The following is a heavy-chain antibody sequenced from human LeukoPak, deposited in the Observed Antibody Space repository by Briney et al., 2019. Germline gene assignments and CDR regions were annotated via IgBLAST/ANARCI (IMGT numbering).Heavy chain of an antibody. CDR1: GFTFSSYW. V-gene: IGHV3-7*05. J-gene: IGHJ6*02. CDR3: ARVRVVSYYGMDV. CDR2: IKHDGSEK. Sequence: PGGSLRLPCAASGFTFSSYWMSWVRQAPGKGLEWVANIKHDGSEKYHVDSVKGRFTISRDNAKKSLYLQMNSLRAEDTAVYYCARVRVVSYYGMDVWGQGTTVIVSS.